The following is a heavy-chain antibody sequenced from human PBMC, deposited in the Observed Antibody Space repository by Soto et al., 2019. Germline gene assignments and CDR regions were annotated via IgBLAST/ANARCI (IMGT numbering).Heavy chain of an antibody. CDR3: ARESAARFLDY. CDR2: IYYSGST. Sequence: SETLSLTCTVSGGSISSYYWSWIRQPRGKGLEWIGYIYYSGSTNYNPSLKSRVTISVDTSKNQFSLKLSSVTAADAAVYYCARESAARFLDYWGQGTLVTVSS. J-gene: IGHJ4*02. V-gene: IGHV4-59*01. D-gene: IGHD6-6*01. CDR1: GGSISSYY.